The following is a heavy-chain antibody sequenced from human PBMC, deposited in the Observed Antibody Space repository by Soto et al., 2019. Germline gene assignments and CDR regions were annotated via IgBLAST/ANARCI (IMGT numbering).Heavy chain of an antibody. CDR1: GFTFSSYS. CDR3: ARYDEYSRGWYYFDY. CDR2: ISSSSSTI. D-gene: IGHD6-19*01. Sequence: PGGSLRLSCAASGFTFSSYSMNWVRQAPGKGLEWVSYISSSSSTIYYADSVKGRFTISRDNAKNSLYLQMNSLRDEDTAVYYCARYDEYSRGWYYFDYWGEGALVTVSS. V-gene: IGHV3-48*02. J-gene: IGHJ4*02.